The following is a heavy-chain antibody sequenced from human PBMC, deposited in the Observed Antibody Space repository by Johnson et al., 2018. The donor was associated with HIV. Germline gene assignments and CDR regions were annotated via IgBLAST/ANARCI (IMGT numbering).Heavy chain of an antibody. CDR2: IYSGGST. CDR3: AKDREPASYDAFEI. J-gene: IGHJ3*02. D-gene: IGHD1-26*01. Sequence: VQLVESGGRLIQPGGSLRLSCAASGFTVSSNYMSWVRQAPGKGLEWVSVIYSGGSTYYADSVKGRFTISRDNSKNTLYLQMNSLRAEDTAVYYCAKDREPASYDAFEILGQGTMVTVSS. V-gene: IGHV3-53*01. CDR1: GFTVSSNY.